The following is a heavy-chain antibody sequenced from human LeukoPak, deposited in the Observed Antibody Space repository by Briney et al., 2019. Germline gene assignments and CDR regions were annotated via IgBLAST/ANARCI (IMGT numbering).Heavy chain of an antibody. CDR2: IIPILGIA. CDR3: ARDLGEPRDNFAPLNWFDP. V-gene: IGHV1-69*04. J-gene: IGHJ5*02. D-gene: IGHD3-16*01. CDR1: GGAFSGYA. Sequence: SVKVSCKASGGAFSGYAISWVRQAPEQGLEWMGRIIPILGIANYAQKFQGRVTITADKSTSTAYMELSSLRSEDTAVYYCARDLGEPRDNFAPLNWFDPWGQGTLVTVSS.